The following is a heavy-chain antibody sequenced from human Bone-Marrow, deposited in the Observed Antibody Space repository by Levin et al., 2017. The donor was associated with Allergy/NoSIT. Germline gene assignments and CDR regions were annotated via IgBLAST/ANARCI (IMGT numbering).Heavy chain of an antibody. CDR1: GASMNRHY. V-gene: IGHV4-59*11. CDR2: IYYNGNT. D-gene: IGHD1-26*01. CDR3: ARDKSGTYFSFED. Sequence: SETLSLTCTVSGASMNRHYWSWIRQPPGNGLEWIGYIYYNGNTNYNPSLKSRVTISVDTSKNQFSLNLNSVTAADTALYYCARDKSGTYFSFEDWGQGTLVTVSS. J-gene: IGHJ4*02.